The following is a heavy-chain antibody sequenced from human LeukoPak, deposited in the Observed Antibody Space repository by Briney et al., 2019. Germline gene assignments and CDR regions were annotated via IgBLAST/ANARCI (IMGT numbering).Heavy chain of an antibody. D-gene: IGHD3-22*01. CDR3: ARGLPLSSGYSRGAFDI. CDR2: ISAYNGNT. J-gene: IGHJ3*02. Sequence: ASVKVSCKASGYTFTSYGISWVRQAPGQGLEWMGWISAYNGNTNYAQKLQGRVTMTTDTSTSTAYMELRSLRSDDTAVYYCARGLPLSSGYSRGAFDIWGQGTMVTVSS. CDR1: GYTFTSYG. V-gene: IGHV1-18*01.